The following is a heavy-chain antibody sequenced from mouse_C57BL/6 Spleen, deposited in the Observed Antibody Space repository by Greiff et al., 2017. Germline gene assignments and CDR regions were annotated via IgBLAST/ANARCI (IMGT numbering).Heavy chain of an antibody. CDR3: AREDYYYGSYWYIDV. J-gene: IGHJ1*03. CDR2: IAPNSGGT. CDR1: GYNFTSYW. Sequence: VQLQQPGAELVKPGASVTLSCKASGYNFTSYWMHWVKQRPGRGLEWIGRIAPNSGGTKYNEKFKSKATLTVDKPSSTAYMQLSSLTSEDSAVYYCAREDYYYGSYWYIDVWGTGTTVTVSS. V-gene: IGHV1-72*01. D-gene: IGHD1-1*01.